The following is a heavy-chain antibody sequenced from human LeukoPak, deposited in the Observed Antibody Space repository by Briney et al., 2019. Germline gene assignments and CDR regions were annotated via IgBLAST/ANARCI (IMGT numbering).Heavy chain of an antibody. CDR1: GFXFSSYG. CDR3: AKDEPTPGY. CDR2: ISYDGSNK. J-gene: IGHJ4*02. V-gene: IGHV3-30*18. Sequence: PGGSLRLSCAASGFXFSSYGIHWVRQAPGKGLEWVTVISYDGSNKYYADSVKGRFTISRDNSKNTLYLQMNSLRAEDTAVYYCAKDEPTPGYWGQGTLVTVSS. D-gene: IGHD4-23*01.